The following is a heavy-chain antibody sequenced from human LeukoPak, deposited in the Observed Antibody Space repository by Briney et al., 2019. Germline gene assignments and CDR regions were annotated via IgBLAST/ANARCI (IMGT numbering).Heavy chain of an antibody. Sequence: ASVKVSCKASGGTFSSYAISWVRQATGQGLEWMGWLNPNSDNTASAQSFQGRLTLTRNTSISTAYMELSSLRSEDTAIYYCGRAGSHDRQTIDFWGQGTLVSVPS. D-gene: IGHD1-26*01. CDR1: GGTFSSYA. CDR3: GRAGSHDRQTIDF. CDR2: LNPNSDNT. J-gene: IGHJ4*02. V-gene: IGHV1-8*02.